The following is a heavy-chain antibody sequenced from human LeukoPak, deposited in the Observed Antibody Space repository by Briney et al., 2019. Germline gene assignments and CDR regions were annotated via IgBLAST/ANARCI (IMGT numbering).Heavy chain of an antibody. J-gene: IGHJ6*03. CDR3: ATALYGSGSYYKAYMDV. D-gene: IGHD3-10*01. V-gene: IGHV3-74*01. CDR2: INSDGSST. CDR1: GFTFSNYW. Sequence: TGGSLRLSCSASGFTFSNYWMHWVRQAPGKGLVWVSRINSDGSSTTYADSVKGRFTISRDNAKNTLYLQMNSLRAEDTAVYYCATALYGSGSYYKAYMDVWGKGTTVTISS.